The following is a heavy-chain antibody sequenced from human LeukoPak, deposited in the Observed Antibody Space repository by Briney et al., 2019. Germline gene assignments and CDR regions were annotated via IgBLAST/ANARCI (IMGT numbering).Heavy chain of an antibody. CDR2: IIPIFGTA. CDR1: GGTFSSYA. J-gene: IGHJ6*02. Sequence: ASVKVSCKASGGTFSSYAISWVRQAPGQGLEWMGGIIPIFGTANYAQKFQGRVTITTDESTSTAYMELSSLRSEDTAVYYCARDIIAVSGVDYYGMDVWGQGTTVTVSS. D-gene: IGHD6-19*01. V-gene: IGHV1-69*05. CDR3: ARDIIAVSGVDYYGMDV.